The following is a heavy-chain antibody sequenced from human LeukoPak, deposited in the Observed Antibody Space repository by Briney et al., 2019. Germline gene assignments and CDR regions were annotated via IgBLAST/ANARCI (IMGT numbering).Heavy chain of an antibody. V-gene: IGHV4-59*01. CDR1: GGPISSYY. CDR2: IYYSGST. J-gene: IGHJ4*02. Sequence: SETLSLTCTVSGGPISSYYWSWIRQPPGKGLEWIGYIYYSGSTNYNPSLKSRVTISVDTSKNQFSLKLSSVTAADTAVYYCASVDSSGTNYWGQGTLVTVSS. D-gene: IGHD3-22*01. CDR3: ASVDSSGTNY.